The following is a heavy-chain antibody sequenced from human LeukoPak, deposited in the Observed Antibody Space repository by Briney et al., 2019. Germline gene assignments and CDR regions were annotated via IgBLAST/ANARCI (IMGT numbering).Heavy chain of an antibody. D-gene: IGHD3-22*01. CDR3: ARASYDSLPFH. V-gene: IGHV3-30-3*01. CDR1: GFTFSSYA. CDR2: ISYDGSNK. Sequence: GGSLRLSCAASGFTFSSYAMHWVRQAPGKGLEWVAVISYDGSNKYYADSVKGRFTISRDNSKNTLYLQMNSLRAEDTAVYYCARASYDSLPFHWGQGTLVTVSS. J-gene: IGHJ4*02.